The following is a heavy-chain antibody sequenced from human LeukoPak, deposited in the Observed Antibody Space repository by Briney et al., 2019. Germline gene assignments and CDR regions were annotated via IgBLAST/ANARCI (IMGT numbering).Heavy chain of an antibody. D-gene: IGHD4-17*01. V-gene: IGHV4-31*03. CDR2: IYYSGST. Sequence: SQTLSLTCTVSGGSMSSGGYYWSWIRQHPGKGLEWIGYIYYSGSTFFNPSLKSRVTISADTSKKQISLKLSSVTAADTAVYYCARRMNTGTTSHFFDYWGPGTLVTVSS. CDR1: GGSMSSGGYY. J-gene: IGHJ4*02. CDR3: ARRMNTGTTSHFFDY.